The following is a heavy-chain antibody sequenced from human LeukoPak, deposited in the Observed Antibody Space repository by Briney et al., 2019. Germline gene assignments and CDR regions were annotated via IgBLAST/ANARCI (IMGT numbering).Heavy chain of an antibody. Sequence: GASVKVSCKASGYTFTSYYMHWVRQAPGQGLELMGIVNPSGGSTSYAQQFQGRVTMTRDTSTSTVYMELNSLRSEDTALYYCARVREYYDILTGVVGGAFDMWGQGTMVTVSS. D-gene: IGHD3-9*01. CDR2: VNPSGGST. CDR3: ARVREYYDILTGVVGGAFDM. CDR1: GYTFTSYY. V-gene: IGHV1-46*01. J-gene: IGHJ3*02.